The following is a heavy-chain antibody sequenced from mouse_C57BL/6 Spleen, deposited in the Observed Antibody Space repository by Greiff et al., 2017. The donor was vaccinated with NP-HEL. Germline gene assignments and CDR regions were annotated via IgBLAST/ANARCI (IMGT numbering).Heavy chain of an antibody. Sequence: EVQLQQSGPELVKPGASVKISCKASGYTFTDYYMNWVKQSHGKSLEWIGDINPNNGGTSYNQKFKGKATLTVDKSSSTAYMELRSLTSEDSAVYYCARLYYGSSYFDYWGQGTTLTVSS. J-gene: IGHJ2*01. CDR2: INPNNGGT. V-gene: IGHV1-26*01. CDR3: ARLYYGSSYFDY. D-gene: IGHD1-1*01. CDR1: GYTFTDYY.